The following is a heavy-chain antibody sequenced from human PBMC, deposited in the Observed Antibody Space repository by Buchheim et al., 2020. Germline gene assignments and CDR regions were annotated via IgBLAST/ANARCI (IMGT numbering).Heavy chain of an antibody. CDR2: INPSGGST. J-gene: IGHJ4*02. CDR1: GYTFTSYY. Sequence: QVQLVQSGAEVKKPGASVKVSCKASGYTFTSYYMHWVRQAPGQGLEWMGIINPSGGSTSYAQKFQGRVTMTRDTSTSTVYMELSSLRSEDTAVYYCARDLTYYYDSSGYYSYALGYWGQGTL. V-gene: IGHV1-46*03. CDR3: ARDLTYYYDSSGYYSYALGY. D-gene: IGHD3-22*01.